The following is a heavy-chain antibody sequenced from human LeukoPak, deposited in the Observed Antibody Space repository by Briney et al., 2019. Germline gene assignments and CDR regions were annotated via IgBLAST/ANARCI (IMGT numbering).Heavy chain of an antibody. J-gene: IGHJ5*02. V-gene: IGHV1-69*05. D-gene: IGHD1-7*01. CDR3: ARDGGGTTDNWFDP. CDR2: IIPIFGTA. Sequence: SVKVSCKASGGTFSSYAISWVRQAPGQGLEWMGGIIPIFGTANYAQKFQGRVTITTDESTSTAYMELSSLRSEDTAVYYCARDGGGTTDNWFDPWGQGTLVTVSS. CDR1: GGTFSSYA.